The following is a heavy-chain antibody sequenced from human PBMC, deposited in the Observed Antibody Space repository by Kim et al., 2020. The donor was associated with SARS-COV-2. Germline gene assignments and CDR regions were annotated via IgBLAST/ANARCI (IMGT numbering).Heavy chain of an antibody. D-gene: IGHD3-16*02. CDR2: ISSSSSYT. V-gene: IGHV3-11*03. J-gene: IGHJ4*02. CDR3: ARTEYYDYVWGSYRYYFDS. Sequence: GGSLRLSCAASGFTFSDYYMSWIRQAPGKGLEWVSYISSSSSYTNYADSVKGRFTISRDNAKNSLYLQMNSLRAEDTAAYYCARTEYYDYVWGSYRYYFDSWGQGTLVTVSS. CDR1: GFTFSDYY.